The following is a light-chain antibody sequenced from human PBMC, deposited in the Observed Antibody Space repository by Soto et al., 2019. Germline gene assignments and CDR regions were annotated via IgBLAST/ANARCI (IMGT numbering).Light chain of an antibody. V-gene: IGLV2-14*01. J-gene: IGLJ3*02. CDR2: EVT. CDR1: SSDVGGYNY. CDR3: TSYTSSSTLHVL. Sequence: QSVLTQPASVSGSPGQSITISCTGTSSDVGGYNYVSWFQLHPGKAPKLLIYEVTNRPSGVSNRFSGSKSGNTASLTISGLQAEDEADYYCTSYTSSSTLHVLFGGGTKVTVL.